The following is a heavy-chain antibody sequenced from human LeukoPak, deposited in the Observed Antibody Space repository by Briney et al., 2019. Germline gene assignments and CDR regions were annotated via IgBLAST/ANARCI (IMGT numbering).Heavy chain of an antibody. CDR3: ARALRGYYYDSSGRDAFDI. CDR1: GYTFTGYY. V-gene: IGHV1-2*02. D-gene: IGHD3-22*01. CDR2: INPNSGGT. Sequence: ASVKVSCKASGYTFTGYYMHWVRQAPGQGLEWMGWINPNSGGTNYAKKLQGRVTMTTNTSTSTAYMELRSLRSDDTAVYYCARALRGYYYDSSGRDAFDIWGQGTMVTVSS. J-gene: IGHJ3*02.